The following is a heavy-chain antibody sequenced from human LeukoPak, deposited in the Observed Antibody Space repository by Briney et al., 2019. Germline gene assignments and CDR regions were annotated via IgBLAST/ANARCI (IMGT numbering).Heavy chain of an antibody. V-gene: IGHV4-39*01. D-gene: IGHD3-9*01. J-gene: IGHJ4*02. Sequence: SETLSLTCTVSGGSISSSSYYWGWIRQPPGKGLEWIGSIYYSGSTYYNPSLKSRVTISVDTSKNQSSLKLSSVTAADTAVYYCARRILRYFDWIPYYFDYWGQGTLVTVSS. CDR1: GGSISSSSYY. CDR3: ARRILRYFDWIPYYFDY. CDR2: IYYSGST.